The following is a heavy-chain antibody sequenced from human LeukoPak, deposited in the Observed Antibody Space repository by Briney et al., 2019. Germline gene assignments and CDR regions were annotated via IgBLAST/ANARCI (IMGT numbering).Heavy chain of an antibody. CDR3: AKDKGWGYSSYDYYGMDV. D-gene: IGHD1-26*01. V-gene: IGHV3-23*01. J-gene: IGHJ6*02. CDR2: ISGSGGST. Sequence: GGSLRLSCAASGFTFSSYAMHWVRQAPGKGLEWVSGISGSGGSTYYADSVKGRFTISRDISKNTLYVQMNSLRAEDAAVYYCAKDKGWGYSSYDYYGMDVWGQGTTVTASS. CDR1: GFTFSSYA.